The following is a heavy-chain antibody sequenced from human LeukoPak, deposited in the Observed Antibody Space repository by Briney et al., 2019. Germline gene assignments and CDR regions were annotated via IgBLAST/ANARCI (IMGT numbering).Heavy chain of an antibody. CDR1: GYTFTSYG. V-gene: IGHV1-69*04. CDR2: IIPILGIA. D-gene: IGHD6-19*01. Sequence: GASVKVSCTASGYTFTSYGISWVRQAPGQGLEWMGRIIPILGIANYAQKFQGRVTITADKSTSTAYMELSSLRSEDTAVYYCARGPKVAGTRRFDLWGRGTLVTVSS. J-gene: IGHJ2*01. CDR3: ARGPKVAGTRRFDL.